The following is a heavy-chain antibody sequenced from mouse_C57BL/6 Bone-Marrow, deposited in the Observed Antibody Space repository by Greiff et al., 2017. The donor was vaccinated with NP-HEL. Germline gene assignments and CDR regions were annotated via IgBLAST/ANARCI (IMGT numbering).Heavy chain of an antibody. D-gene: IGHD1-1*01. Sequence: VQLQESGAELVRPGTSVKVSCKASGYAFTNYLIEWVKQRPGQGLEWIGVINPGSGGTNYNEKFKGNATLTADKSSSTDYMQLSRLTSEDSAVYFCARPDYGSSYWYFDVWGTGTTVTVSS. CDR2: INPGSGGT. J-gene: IGHJ1*03. CDR1: GYAFTNYL. V-gene: IGHV1-54*01. CDR3: ARPDYGSSYWYFDV.